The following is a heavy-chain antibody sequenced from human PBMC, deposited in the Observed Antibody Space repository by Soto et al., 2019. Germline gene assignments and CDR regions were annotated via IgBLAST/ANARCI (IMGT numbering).Heavy chain of an antibody. J-gene: IGHJ4*02. CDR3: ASDYYDSSGPYYFDY. CDR1: GGSFSGYY. CDR2: INHSGST. D-gene: IGHD3-22*01. V-gene: IGHV4-34*01. Sequence: SETLSLTCAVYGGSFSGYYWSWIRQPPGKGLEWIGEINHSGSTNYNPSPKSRVTISVDTSKNQFSLKLSSVTAADTAVYYCASDYYDSSGPYYFDYWGQGTLVTVSS.